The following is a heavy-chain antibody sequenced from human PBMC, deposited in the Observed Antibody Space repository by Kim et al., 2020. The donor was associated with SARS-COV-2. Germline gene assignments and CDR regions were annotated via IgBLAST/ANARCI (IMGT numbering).Heavy chain of an antibody. CDR2: INPSGGST. V-gene: IGHV1-46*01. Sequence: ASVKVSCKASGYTFTSYYMHWVRQAPGQGLEWMGIINPSGGSTSYAQKFQGRVTMTRDTSTSAVYMELSSLRSEDTAVYYCARGVLPGSGWVMGVLDYYYYYGMDVWGQGTTVTVSS. D-gene: IGHD6-19*01. CDR3: ARGVLPGSGWVMGVLDYYYYYGMDV. J-gene: IGHJ6*02. CDR1: GYTFTSYY.